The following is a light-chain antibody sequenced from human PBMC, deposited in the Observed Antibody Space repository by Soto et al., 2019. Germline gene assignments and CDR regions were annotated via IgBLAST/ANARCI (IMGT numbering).Light chain of an antibody. CDR3: AAWDDSLSGVV. Sequence: QSVLTQPASVSGSPGQSITISCTGTSSDVGSYNLVSWYQQHPGKSPKLIIYEGRKRPSGISNRFSGSKSGNTASLAISGLRSEDEADYYCAAWDDSLSGVVFGGGTKLTVL. CDR1: SSDVGSYNL. V-gene: IGLV2-14*02. CDR2: EGR. J-gene: IGLJ2*01.